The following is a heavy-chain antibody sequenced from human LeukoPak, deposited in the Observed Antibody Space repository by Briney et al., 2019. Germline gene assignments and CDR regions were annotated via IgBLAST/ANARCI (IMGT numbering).Heavy chain of an antibody. CDR2: IYYSGST. CDR3: SRGDFCSSSNCYLRPMDV. CDR1: GGSISDYY. V-gene: IGHV4-59*01. D-gene: IGHD2-2*01. Sequence: SETLSLTCTVSGGSISDYYWNWIRQPPGKGLEWIGYIYYSGSTTYNPSLKSRVTMSVDTARNQFSLKLRSVTAVDTAVYYCSRGDFCSSSNCYLRPMDVWGKGTTVTVSS. J-gene: IGHJ6*03.